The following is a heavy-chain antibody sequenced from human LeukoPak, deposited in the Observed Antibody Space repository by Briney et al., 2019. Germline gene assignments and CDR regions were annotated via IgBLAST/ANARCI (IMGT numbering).Heavy chain of an antibody. CDR2: IKHDGSEK. CDR3: ATYSSINAREFQH. V-gene: IGHV3-7*01. D-gene: IGHD4-11*01. Sequence: HPGGSLRLSCEASGFTFSNYWMSWVRQAPGKGLEWVANIKHDGSEKYYADSVTGRFTISRDNGKNSLYVQLNSLTVEDTAVYYCATYSSINAREFQHWGQGTLVTVSS. CDR1: GFTFSNYW. J-gene: IGHJ1*01.